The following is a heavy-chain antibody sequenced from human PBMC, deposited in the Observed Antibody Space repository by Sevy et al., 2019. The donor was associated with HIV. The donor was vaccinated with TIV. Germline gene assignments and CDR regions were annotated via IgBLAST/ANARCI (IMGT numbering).Heavy chain of an antibody. CDR2: IWYDGSNK. CDR3: ARAGIAAAGTLDY. Sequence: GGSLRLSCAASGFTFSSYGMHWVRQAPGKGLEWVAVIWYDGSNKYYADSVKGRFTISRDNCKNTLYLQMNSLRAEDTAVYYCARAGIAAAGTLDYWGQGTLVTVSS. D-gene: IGHD6-13*01. J-gene: IGHJ4*02. CDR1: GFTFSSYG. V-gene: IGHV3-33*01.